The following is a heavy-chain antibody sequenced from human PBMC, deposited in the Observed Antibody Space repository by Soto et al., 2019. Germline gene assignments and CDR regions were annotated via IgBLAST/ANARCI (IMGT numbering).Heavy chain of an antibody. D-gene: IGHD5-12*01. CDR1: GYTFTGYY. CDR2: INPNSGGT. J-gene: IGHJ1*01. CDR3: ARSAYSGYDHSAAEYFQH. Sequence: QVQLVQSGAEVKKPGASVKVSCKASGYTFTGYYMHWVRQAPGQGLEWMGWINPNSGGTNYAQKFQGWVTMTRDTSISTPYMELSRLRSDDTAVYYGARSAYSGYDHSAAEYFQHWGQGTLVTVSS. V-gene: IGHV1-2*04.